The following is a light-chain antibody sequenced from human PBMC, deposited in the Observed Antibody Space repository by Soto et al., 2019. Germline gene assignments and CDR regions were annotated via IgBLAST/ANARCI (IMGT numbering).Light chain of an antibody. CDR3: QQRSNWPPA. J-gene: IGKJ5*01. Sequence: EIVLTPSPGTLALSPGERAILPCRASQSVSSYLAWYQQKPGQAPRLLIYDASNRATGIPARFSVSGSGTDFTLTISSLEPEDFAVYYCQQRSNWPPAFGQGTRLEIK. CDR1: QSVSSY. CDR2: DAS. V-gene: IGKV3-11*01.